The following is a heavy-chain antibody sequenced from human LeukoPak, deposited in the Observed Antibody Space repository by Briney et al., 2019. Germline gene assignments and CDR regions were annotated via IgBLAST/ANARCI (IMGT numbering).Heavy chain of an antibody. V-gene: IGHV3-7*01. CDR2: INEDGSAK. J-gene: IGHJ4*02. CDR3: TRSRRDGNDY. Sequence: GGSLRLSCAASGFTLSSSWMSWVRQAPGKGLEWVANINEDGSAKYYVDSVKGRFTISRDNAKRSLDLQVNSLRAEDTAVYYCTRSRRDGNDYWGQGTLVTVSS. D-gene: IGHD5-24*01. CDR1: GFTLSSSW.